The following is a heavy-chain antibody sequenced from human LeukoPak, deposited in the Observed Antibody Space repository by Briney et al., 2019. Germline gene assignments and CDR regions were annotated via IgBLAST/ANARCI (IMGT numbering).Heavy chain of an antibody. J-gene: IGHJ3*02. CDR1: GFTFDDYA. Sequence: GGSLRLSCAASGFTFDDYAMHWVQQAPGKGLEWVSGISWNSGSIGYADSVKGRFTISRDNAKNSLYLQMNSLRAEDTALYYCAKDIAGSSLDAFDIWGQGTMVTVSS. CDR3: AKDIAGSSLDAFDI. V-gene: IGHV3-9*01. D-gene: IGHD1-14*01. CDR2: ISWNSGSI.